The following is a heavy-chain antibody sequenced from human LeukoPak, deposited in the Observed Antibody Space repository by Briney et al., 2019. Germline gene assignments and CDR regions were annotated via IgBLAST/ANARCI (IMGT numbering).Heavy chain of an antibody. V-gene: IGHV1-8*01. J-gene: IGHJ4*02. CDR3: ARLRPFDY. D-gene: IGHD4-17*01. CDR1: GYTFINYD. CDR2: MNPNSGNT. Sequence: PGASVKISCKASGYTFINYDINWVRQATGQGLEWMGWMNPNSGNTGYAQKFQGRVTMTRNTSITTAYMALSNLRSEDTAVYYCARLRPFDYWGQGTLVTVSS.